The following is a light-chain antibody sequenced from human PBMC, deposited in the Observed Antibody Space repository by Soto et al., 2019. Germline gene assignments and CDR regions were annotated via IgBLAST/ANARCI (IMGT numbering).Light chain of an antibody. Sequence: QSVLTQPPSVSAAPGQKVTISCSGSSSNIGNNYVSWYQQIPGTTPKLLIYDNDKRPPGIPDRFSGSKSGTSATLGITGLQTGDEADYYCGTWDTSLSARGVFGEGTKLTVL. J-gene: IGLJ2*01. CDR1: SSNIGNNY. CDR3: GTWDTSLSARGV. CDR2: DND. V-gene: IGLV1-51*01.